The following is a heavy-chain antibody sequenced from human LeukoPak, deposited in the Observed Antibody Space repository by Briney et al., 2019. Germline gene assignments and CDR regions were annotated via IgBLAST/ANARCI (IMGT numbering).Heavy chain of an antibody. V-gene: IGHV4-34*01. CDR2: INHSGST. D-gene: IGHD3-3*01. CDR1: GGSFSGYY. Sequence: PSETLSLTCAVYGGSFSGYYWSWIRQPPGKGLEWIGEINHSGSTNYNPSLKSRVTISVDTSKNQFSLKLSSVTAADTAVYYCARGFLYYEFWSGYRSYNWFDPWGQGTLVTVSS. J-gene: IGHJ5*02. CDR3: ARGFLYYEFWSGYRSYNWFDP.